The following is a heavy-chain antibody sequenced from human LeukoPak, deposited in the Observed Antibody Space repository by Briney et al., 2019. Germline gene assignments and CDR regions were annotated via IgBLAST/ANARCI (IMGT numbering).Heavy chain of an antibody. CDR3: ARDLRGYQDY. V-gene: IGHV3-7*01. CDR2: IKQDGSEK. D-gene: IGHD2-2*01. Sequence: GGSLRLSCSASGFIFSNYWMTWVGQAPWKGVEWVANIKQDGSEKYYVDSVKGRFTISRDNAKKSLYLQMNSLRAEDTAVYFCARDLRGYQDYWGQGTLVTVSS. CDR1: GFIFSNYW. J-gene: IGHJ4*02.